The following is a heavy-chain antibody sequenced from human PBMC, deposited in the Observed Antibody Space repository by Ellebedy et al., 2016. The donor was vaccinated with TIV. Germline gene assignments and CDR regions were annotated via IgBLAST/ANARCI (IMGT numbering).Heavy chain of an antibody. D-gene: IGHD1-7*01. CDR3: AKLPVAYNWNYADDY. V-gene: IGHV3-30-3*02. CDR2: ISYDGSTK. CDR1: GFTFTSYA. Sequence: LSLTCAASGFTFTSYAIHWIRQAPGKGLEWVAVISYDGSTKYYADAVKGRFTISRDTSRNTLYLQMSSLRAEDTAVYYCAKLPVAYNWNYADDYWGQGTLVTVSS. J-gene: IGHJ4*02.